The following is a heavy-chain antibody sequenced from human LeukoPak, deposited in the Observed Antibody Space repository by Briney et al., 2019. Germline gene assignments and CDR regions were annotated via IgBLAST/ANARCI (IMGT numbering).Heavy chain of an antibody. Sequence: GGSLRLSCAASGFTFSSYWMSWVCQAPGKGLEWVANIKQDGSGTYYVDSVKGRFTISRDNAKNSLYLQMNSLRAEDTAVYYCASQGVLAATHDAFDIWGQGTMVAVSS. J-gene: IGHJ3*02. CDR1: GFTFSSYW. D-gene: IGHD2-15*01. CDR2: IKQDGSGT. V-gene: IGHV3-7*05. CDR3: ASQGVLAATHDAFDI.